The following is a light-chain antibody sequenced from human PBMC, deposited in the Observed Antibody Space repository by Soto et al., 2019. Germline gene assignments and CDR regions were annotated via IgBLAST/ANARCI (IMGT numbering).Light chain of an antibody. V-gene: IGLV1-40*01. Sequence: QSVLTQPPSVSGAPGQRVTISCTGGSSNIGAGYDVHWYQQLPGTAPKLLIYGNNNRPSGVPDRFSGSKSGTSASLAITGLLPEDEADYYCQSHDTSLSGSRVFGTGTKVTV. CDR3: QSHDTSLSGSRV. CDR1: SSNIGAGYD. J-gene: IGLJ1*01. CDR2: GNN.